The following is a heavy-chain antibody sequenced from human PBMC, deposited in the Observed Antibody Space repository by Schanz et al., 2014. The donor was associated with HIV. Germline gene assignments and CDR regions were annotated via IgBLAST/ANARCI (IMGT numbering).Heavy chain of an antibody. Sequence: EVQLLESGGGLVQPGGSLRLSCAASGFTFSSYAMSWVRQAPGKGLEWVSAISGSGGSTYYADSVKGRFTISRDNSKNTLYLQMTTLRIDDTAVYYCAKPEYDSSGNSQSHFDYWGQGTLVTVSS. D-gene: IGHD3-22*01. CDR2: ISGSGGST. CDR3: AKPEYDSSGNSQSHFDY. V-gene: IGHV3-23*01. J-gene: IGHJ4*02. CDR1: GFTFSSYA.